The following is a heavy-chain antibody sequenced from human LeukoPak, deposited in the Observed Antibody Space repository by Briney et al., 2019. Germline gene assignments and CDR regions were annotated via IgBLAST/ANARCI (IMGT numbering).Heavy chain of an antibody. V-gene: IGHV1-18*01. D-gene: IGHD2-15*01. CDR2: ISAYNGNT. CDR1: GYTFISYG. J-gene: IGHJ3*02. CDR3: ARDRESGGFDI. Sequence: TSVKVSCKASGYTFISYGISWVRQAPGQGLEWMGWISAYNGNTNYAQKLQGRVSLTTETSTSTTHMELRSLRSDDTAVYYCARDRESGGFDIWGQGTMVTVSS.